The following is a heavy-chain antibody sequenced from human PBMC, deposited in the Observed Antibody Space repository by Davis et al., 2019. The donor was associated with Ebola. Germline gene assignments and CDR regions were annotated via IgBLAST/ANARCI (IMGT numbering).Heavy chain of an antibody. V-gene: IGHV3-23*01. CDR3: ARTLCPSSYCPFDY. CDR1: GFTFSSYA. J-gene: IGHJ4*02. Sequence: PGGSLRLSCAASGFTFSSYAMSWVRQAPGKGLEWVSTIVGGGVNTYCADSVKGRFTISRDNSYNTLFLQMDSLRAEDTALYYCARTLCPSSYCPFDYWGPGTLVTVSS. D-gene: IGHD2-2*01. CDR2: IVGGGVNT.